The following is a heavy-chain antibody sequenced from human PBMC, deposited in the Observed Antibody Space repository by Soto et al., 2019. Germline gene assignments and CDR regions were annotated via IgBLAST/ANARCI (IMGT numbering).Heavy chain of an antibody. CDR1: GFTFSSYA. D-gene: IGHD2-2*01. V-gene: IGHV3-23*01. Sequence: GGSLRLSCAASGFTFSSYAMSWVRQAPGKGLEWVSAISGSGGSTYYADSVKGRFTISRDNSKNTLYLQMNSLRAEDTAVYYCAKPPNCSSTSCYWGNYYYYMDVWGKGTTVTVSS. CDR2: ISGSGGST. CDR3: AKPPNCSSTSCYWGNYYYYMDV. J-gene: IGHJ6*03.